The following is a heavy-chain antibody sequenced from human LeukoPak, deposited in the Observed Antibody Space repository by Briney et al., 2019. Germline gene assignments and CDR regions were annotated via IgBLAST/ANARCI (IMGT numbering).Heavy chain of an antibody. D-gene: IGHD3-22*01. V-gene: IGHV1-69*06. Sequence: ASVKVSCKASGGTFSSYAISWVRQAPGQGLEWMGGIIPIFGTANYAQKFQGRVTITADKSTSTAYMELSSLRSEDTAVYYCARVDRYYYDSSGALDYWGQGTLVTVSS. J-gene: IGHJ4*02. CDR1: GGTFSSYA. CDR3: ARVDRYYYDSSGALDY. CDR2: IIPIFGTA.